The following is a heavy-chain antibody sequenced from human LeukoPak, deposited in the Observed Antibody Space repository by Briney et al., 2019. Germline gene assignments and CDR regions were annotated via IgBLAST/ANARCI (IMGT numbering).Heavy chain of an antibody. CDR1: GGSISSRTYY. CDR2: INYSGST. Sequence: KPSETLSLTCTVSGGSISSRTYYWAWIRQPPGKGLEWIGSINYSGSTNYNPSLKSRVTISVDTSKNQLSLKLSSVTAADTAVYYCARLNWNYKSLGYWGRGTLVTVSS. CDR3: ARLNWNYKSLGY. V-gene: IGHV4-39*01. J-gene: IGHJ4*02. D-gene: IGHD1-7*01.